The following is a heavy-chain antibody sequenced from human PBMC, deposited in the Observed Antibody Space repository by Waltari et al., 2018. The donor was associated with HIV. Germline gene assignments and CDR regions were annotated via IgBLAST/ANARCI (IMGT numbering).Heavy chain of an antibody. D-gene: IGHD3-10*01. J-gene: IGHJ4*02. V-gene: IGHV3-49*05. Sequence: EVQLVESGGGLVKPGRSLRLSCTASGFTFGDYAMSWFRQAPGRGLEWVGFIRSKAYGGTTEYAASVRGRFTISRDDSKSIAYLQMNSLKTEDTAVYYCSRGSITMVRGVIHRAGYWGQGTLVTVSS. CDR1: GFTFGDYA. CDR2: IRSKAYGGTT. CDR3: SRGSITMVRGVIHRAGY.